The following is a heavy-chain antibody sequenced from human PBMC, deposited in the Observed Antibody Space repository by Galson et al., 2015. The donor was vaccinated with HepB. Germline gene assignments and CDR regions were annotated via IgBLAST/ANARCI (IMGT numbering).Heavy chain of an antibody. Sequence: SLRLSCAASGFTFSSYAMTWVRQAPGKGLDWVSAISGGGGNTFYADSVKGRFTISRDNSKNTLYLQMNSLRAEDTAVYYCAKETDFLVRGPFDYWGQGTLVTVSS. J-gene: IGHJ4*02. CDR2: ISGGGGNT. CDR3: AKETDFLVRGPFDY. D-gene: IGHD3-10*01. V-gene: IGHV3-23*01. CDR1: GFTFSSYA.